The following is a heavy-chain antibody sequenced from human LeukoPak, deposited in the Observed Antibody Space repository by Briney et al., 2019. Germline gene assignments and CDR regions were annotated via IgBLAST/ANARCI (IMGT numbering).Heavy chain of an antibody. D-gene: IGHD3-10*01. V-gene: IGHV3-21*01. Sequence: GGSLRLSCAASGFTFSSYSMNWVRQAPGKGLEWVSSVSSSSSYIYYADLVKGRFTISRDNAKNSLYLQMNSLRAEDTAVYYCARDDYGSGSFGYGMDVWGQGTTVTVSS. CDR3: ARDDYGSGSFGYGMDV. CDR1: GFTFSSYS. J-gene: IGHJ6*02. CDR2: VSSSSSYI.